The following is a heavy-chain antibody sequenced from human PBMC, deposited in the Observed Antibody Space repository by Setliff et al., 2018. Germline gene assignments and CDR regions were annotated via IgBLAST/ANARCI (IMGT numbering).Heavy chain of an antibody. Sequence: GASVKVSCKASGYTFTSYAMNWVRQAPGQGLEWMGWINTNTGNPTYAQGFTGRFVFPLDTSVSTAYLQISSLKAEDTAVYYCAIVGVTIFGVVDDAFDIWGQGTMVTVSS. V-gene: IGHV7-4-1*02. D-gene: IGHD3-3*01. J-gene: IGHJ3*02. CDR1: GYTFTSYA. CDR2: INTNTGNP. CDR3: AIVGVTIFGVVDDAFDI.